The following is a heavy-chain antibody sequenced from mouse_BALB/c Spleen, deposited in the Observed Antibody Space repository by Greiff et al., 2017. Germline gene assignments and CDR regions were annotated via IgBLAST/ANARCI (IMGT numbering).Heavy chain of an antibody. CDR1: GFTFSSYG. CDR3: ARHRGYYFDY. V-gene: IGHV5-6*01. J-gene: IGHJ2*01. CDR2: ISSGGSYT. D-gene: IGHD3-2*02. Sequence: EVHLVESGGDLVKPGGSLKLSCAASGFTFSSYGMSWVRQTPDKRLEWVATISSGGSYTYYPDSVKGRFTISRDNAKNTLYLQMSSLKSEDTAMYYCARHRGYYFDYWGQGTTLTVSS.